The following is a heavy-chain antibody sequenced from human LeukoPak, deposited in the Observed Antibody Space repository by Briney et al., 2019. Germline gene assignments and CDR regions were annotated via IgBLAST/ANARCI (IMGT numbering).Heavy chain of an antibody. J-gene: IGHJ4*02. CDR3: ARVSGYSGTWYVDY. CDR1: GFTFSSYA. V-gene: IGHV3-64D*06. D-gene: IGHD6-13*01. CDR2: ISSNGGST. Sequence: GGSLRLSCSASGFTFSSYAMHWVRQAPGKGLEYVSAISSNGGSTYYADSVKGRFTISRDNSKNTLYLQMSSLRAEDTAVYYCARVSGYSGTWYVDYWGQGTLVTVSS.